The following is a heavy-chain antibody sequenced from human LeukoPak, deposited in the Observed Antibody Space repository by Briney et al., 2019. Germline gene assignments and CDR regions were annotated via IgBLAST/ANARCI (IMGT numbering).Heavy chain of an antibody. Sequence: PSETLSLTCTVSGGSISSYYWSWIRQPAGKGLEWIGRIYTSGSTNYNPSLKSRVTMSVDTSKNQFSLKLSSVTAADTAVYYCARGSHYYGSGSYFDYWGQGTLVTVSS. CDR3: ARGSHYYGSGSYFDY. D-gene: IGHD3-10*01. CDR2: IYTSGST. J-gene: IGHJ4*02. CDR1: GGSISSYY. V-gene: IGHV4-4*07.